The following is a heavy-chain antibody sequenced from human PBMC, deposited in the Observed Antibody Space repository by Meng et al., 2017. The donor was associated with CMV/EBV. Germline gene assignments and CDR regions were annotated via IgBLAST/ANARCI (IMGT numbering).Heavy chain of an antibody. Sequence: SETLSLTCTVSDGSISSYYWSWIRQPPGKGLEWVGYIYYSGSTNYNPYLKSRVTITVDTTKNQFSLKLISVTAADTAVYYCARLALLSETYYYGSGSYAPPGMDVWGQGTTVTVSS. D-gene: IGHD3-10*01. V-gene: IGHV4-59*01. CDR1: DGSISSYY. CDR3: ARLALLSETYYYGSGSYAPPGMDV. CDR2: IYYSGST. J-gene: IGHJ6*02.